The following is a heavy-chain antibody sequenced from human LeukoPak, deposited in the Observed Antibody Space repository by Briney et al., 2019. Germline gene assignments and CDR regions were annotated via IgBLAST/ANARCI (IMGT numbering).Heavy chain of an antibody. Sequence: SETLSPTCAVYGGSFSGYYWSWIRQPPGKGLEWIGEINHSGSTNYNPSLKSRVTISVDTSKNQFSLKLSSVTAADTAVYYCARVRYCSSTSCIGGEGPLVTVSS. V-gene: IGHV4-34*01. J-gene: IGHJ4*02. D-gene: IGHD2-2*01. CDR3: ARVRYCSSTSCI. CDR2: INHSGST. CDR1: GGSFSGYY.